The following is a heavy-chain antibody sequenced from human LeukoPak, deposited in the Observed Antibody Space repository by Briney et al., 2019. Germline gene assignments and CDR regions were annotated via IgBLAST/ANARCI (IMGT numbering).Heavy chain of an antibody. CDR1: GGSISSGGYY. CDR2: ILYSGST. CDR3: ARLDYYDKKSFDY. J-gene: IGHJ4*02. D-gene: IGHD3-22*01. V-gene: IGHV4-39*01. Sequence: SETLSLTCTVSGGSISSGGYYWGWIRQPPGRGLEWIGNILYSGSTYYNPSLKRRLTISVDTSQNQFSLKLSSVTAADTAVYYCARLDYYDKKSFDYWGQGTLVTVSS.